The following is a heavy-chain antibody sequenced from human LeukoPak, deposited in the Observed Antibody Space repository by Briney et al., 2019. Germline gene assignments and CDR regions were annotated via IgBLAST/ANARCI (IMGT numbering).Heavy chain of an antibody. CDR1: GYTLTSYD. D-gene: IGHD1-14*01. CDR3: ARPLSSNRNENDAFDI. J-gene: IGHJ3*02. Sequence: GASVKVSCKASGYTLTSYDINWVRQAPGQGLEWMGWMNPNSGNTGYAQKFQGRVTMTRNTSISTAYMELSSLRSEDTAVYYCARPLSSNRNENDAFDIWGQGIMVTVSS. CDR2: MNPNSGNT. V-gene: IGHV1-8*01.